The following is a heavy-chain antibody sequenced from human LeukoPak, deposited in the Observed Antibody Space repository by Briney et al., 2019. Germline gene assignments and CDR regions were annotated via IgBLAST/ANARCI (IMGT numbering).Heavy chain of an antibody. Sequence: LTGGSLRLSCAASGFTFSSYAMSWVRQAPGKGLVWVSHINTDGSSTSYADSVKGRFTISRDNAKNTLYLQMNSLRAEDTAVYYCARGGGGHSNGMDVWGQGTTVTVSS. CDR1: GFTFSSYA. CDR3: ARGGGGHSNGMDV. J-gene: IGHJ6*02. D-gene: IGHD3-16*01. CDR2: INTDGSST. V-gene: IGHV3-74*01.